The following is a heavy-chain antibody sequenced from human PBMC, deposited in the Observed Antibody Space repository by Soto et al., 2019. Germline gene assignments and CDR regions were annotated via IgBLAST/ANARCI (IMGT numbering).Heavy chain of an antibody. V-gene: IGHV3-30*18. J-gene: IGHJ6*02. Sequence: QVQLVESGGGVVQPGRSLRLSCAASGFTFSSFGMHWVRKAPGKGLEWVAVISNDGSNKYYADSVKGRFTISRDNSKNTLYLQMNSLRAEDTAVYYCAKVSITMARYYYGMDVWGQGTTVTVSS. D-gene: IGHD3-10*01. CDR2: ISNDGSNK. CDR3: AKVSITMARYYYGMDV. CDR1: GFTFSSFG.